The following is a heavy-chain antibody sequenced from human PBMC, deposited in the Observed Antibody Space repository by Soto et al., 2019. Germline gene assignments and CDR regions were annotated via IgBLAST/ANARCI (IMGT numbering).Heavy chain of an antibody. CDR3: ARVERGTATTVVDDFDI. J-gene: IGHJ3*02. D-gene: IGHD1-1*01. CDR1: GGFVSSGSYY. Sequence: QVQLQQWGAGLLKPSETLSLTCAVYGGFVSSGSYYWSWIRQPPGKGLEWIGEMSHSGGTHFNPSLKSRVTISVDTSKNQFSLKMSSVTAADTALYYYARVERGTATTVVDDFDIWGPGTMVTVSS. V-gene: IGHV4-34*01. CDR2: MSHSGGT.